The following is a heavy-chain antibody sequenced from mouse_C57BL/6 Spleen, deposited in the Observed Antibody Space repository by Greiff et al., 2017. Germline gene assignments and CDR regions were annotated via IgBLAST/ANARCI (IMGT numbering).Heavy chain of an antibody. J-gene: IGHJ2*01. V-gene: IGHV1-42*01. Sequence: EVKLVESGPELVKPGASVKISCKASGYSFTGYYMNWVKQSPEKSLEWIGEINPSTGGTTYNQKFKAKAKLTVDKSSSTAYMQLKSLTSEDSAVYYCARWAFDYWGQGTTLTVSS. CDR1: GYSFTGYY. CDR2: INPSTGGT. CDR3: ARWAFDY.